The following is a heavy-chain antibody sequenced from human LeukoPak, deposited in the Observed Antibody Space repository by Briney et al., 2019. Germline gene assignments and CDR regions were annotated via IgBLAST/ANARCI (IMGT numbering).Heavy chain of an antibody. Sequence: SETLSLTCAVSGYSISSSNYWAWIRQPPGKGLEWIGHIYYSGGIYYNPSLKSRVTMSVDTSKNQFSLKLSSVSAVDTAVYYCARKATTGPTKAAFDIWGQGTMVTVSS. D-gene: IGHD4-17*01. CDR3: ARKATTGPTKAAFDI. V-gene: IGHV4-28*05. CDR2: IYYSGGI. CDR1: GYSISSSNY. J-gene: IGHJ3*02.